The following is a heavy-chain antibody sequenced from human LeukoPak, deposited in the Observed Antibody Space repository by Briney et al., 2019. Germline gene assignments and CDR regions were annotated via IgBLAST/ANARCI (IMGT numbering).Heavy chain of an antibody. V-gene: IGHV3-21*01. J-gene: IGHJ4*02. CDR2: ITSSSNYI. CDR3: ARVEQGYSSSWYPGY. CDR1: TFTVASNY. D-gene: IGHD6-13*01. Sequence: GGSLRLSCAVSTFTVASNYMSWVRQTPGKGLEWVSSITSSSNYIYYADSVKGRFTISRDNTKNSLYLQMNSLRAEDTAVYYCARVEQGYSSSWYPGYWGQGTLVTVSS.